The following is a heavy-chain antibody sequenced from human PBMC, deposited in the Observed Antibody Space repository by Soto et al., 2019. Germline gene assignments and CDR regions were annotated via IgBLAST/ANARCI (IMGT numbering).Heavy chain of an antibody. V-gene: IGHV3-30*18. D-gene: IGHD6-13*01. J-gene: IGHJ4*02. CDR2: ISYDGSNK. Sequence: AGGSLRLSCAASGFTFSSYGMHWVRQAPGKGLEWVAVISYDGSNKYYADSVKGRFTISRDNSKNTLYLQMNSLRAEDTAVYYCAKDRGRSSVAAAGTFDYGGQGTLVTVSS. CDR3: AKDRGRSSVAAAGTFDY. CDR1: GFTFSSYG.